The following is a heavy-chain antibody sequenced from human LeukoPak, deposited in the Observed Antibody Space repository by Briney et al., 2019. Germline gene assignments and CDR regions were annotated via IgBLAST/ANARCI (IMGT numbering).Heavy chain of an antibody. CDR1: GFTFSSYS. CDR2: ISSSSSYI. CDR3: ARAHSAAPAFDY. V-gene: IGHV3-21*01. Sequence: KPGGSLRLSCAASGFTFSSYSMNWVRQAPGKGLEWVSSISSSSSYIYYADSVKGRFTISRDNAKNSLYLQMNSLRAEDTAVYYCARAHSAAPAFDYWGQGTLVTVSS. D-gene: IGHD6-25*01. J-gene: IGHJ4*02.